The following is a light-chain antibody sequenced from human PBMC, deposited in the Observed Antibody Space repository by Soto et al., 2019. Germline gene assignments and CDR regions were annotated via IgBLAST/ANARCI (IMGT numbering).Light chain of an antibody. CDR3: SSYTTSSTLDV. J-gene: IGLJ1*01. CDR1: SSDVRGYNY. V-gene: IGLV2-14*01. CDR2: EVS. Sequence: QSALTQPAYVSGSPGQSITISCTGTSSDVRGYNYVSWYQQHPGKAPKLMIYEVSNRPSGVSNRFSGSKSGNTASLTISGLQAEDEADYYCSSYTTSSTLDVFGTGTKVTVL.